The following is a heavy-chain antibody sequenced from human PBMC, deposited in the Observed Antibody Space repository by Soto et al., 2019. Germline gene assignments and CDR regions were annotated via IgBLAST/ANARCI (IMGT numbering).Heavy chain of an antibody. Sequence: PSETLSLTCTVSGGSVSSGSYYWSWIRQPPGKGLEWIGYIYYSGSTNYNPSLKSRVTISVDTSKNQFSLKLSSVTAADTAVYYCAGLWRITIFVRDGMDVWGQGTTVTVSS. J-gene: IGHJ6*02. CDR3: AGLWRITIFVRDGMDV. CDR2: IYYSGST. CDR1: GGSVSSGSYY. V-gene: IGHV4-61*01. D-gene: IGHD3-3*01.